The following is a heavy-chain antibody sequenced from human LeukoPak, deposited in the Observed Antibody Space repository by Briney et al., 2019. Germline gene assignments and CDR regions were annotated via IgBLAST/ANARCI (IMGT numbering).Heavy chain of an antibody. Sequence: RRASVKVSCKASGYTFTGYYMHWVRQAPGQGLERMGWINPNSGGTNYAQKFQGWVTMTRDTSISTAYMELSRLRSDDTAVYYCARGRSATPPVDYWGQGTLVTVSS. CDR1: GYTFTGYY. D-gene: IGHD3-10*01. J-gene: IGHJ4*02. V-gene: IGHV1-2*04. CDR2: INPNSGGT. CDR3: ARGRSATPPVDY.